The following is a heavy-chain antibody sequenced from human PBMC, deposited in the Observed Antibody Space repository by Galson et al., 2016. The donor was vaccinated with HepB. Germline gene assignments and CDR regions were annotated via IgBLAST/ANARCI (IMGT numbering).Heavy chain of an antibody. CDR2: ISYHGSKK. J-gene: IGHJ6*02. CDR1: GFTFSSYA. D-gene: IGHD4-17*01. V-gene: IGHV3-30-3*01. Sequence: SLRLSCAASGFTFSSYAMHWVRQAPGKGLEWVAIISYHGSKKYYADSVKGRFTISRDNTKNTPHRQMNSLRAEDTAVYYCARELGVTTFSDYYYYVMDVWGPGTTVTVS. CDR3: ARELGVTTFSDYYYYVMDV.